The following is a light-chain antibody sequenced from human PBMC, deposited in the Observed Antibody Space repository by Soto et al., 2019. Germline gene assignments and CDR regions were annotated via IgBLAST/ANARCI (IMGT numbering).Light chain of an antibody. V-gene: IGKV3-20*01. CDR2: GAS. J-gene: IGKJ2*02. CDR3: QQYDSSPRT. CDR1: QTVSSRY. Sequence: EVVLTQSPGTLSLSPGERATLSCRASQTVSSRYVAWYQHKRGQAPRLLIHGASSRATGIPDRFSGSGSGTDLTLTISRLEPEDFALYYCQQYDSSPRTFGQGTKLEIK.